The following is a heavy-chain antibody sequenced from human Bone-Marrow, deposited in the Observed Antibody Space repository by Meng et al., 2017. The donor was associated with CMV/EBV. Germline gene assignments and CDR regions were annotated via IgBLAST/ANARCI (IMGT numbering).Heavy chain of an antibody. Sequence: ASVKVSCKASGYTFTGYYIHWVRQAPGQGLEWLGWINPHSGGTIYAQKFEDRVTLTSDTSISTAYMELRRLRSDDTAVFFCARLFHTTLGTNYYYGMDVWGPGTTVTVSS. V-gene: IGHV1-2*02. CDR2: INPHSGGT. CDR3: ARLFHTTLGTNYYYGMDV. J-gene: IGHJ6*02. CDR1: GYTFTGYY. D-gene: IGHD3-3*01.